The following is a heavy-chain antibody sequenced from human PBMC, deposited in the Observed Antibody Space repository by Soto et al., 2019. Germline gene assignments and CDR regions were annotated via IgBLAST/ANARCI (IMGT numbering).Heavy chain of an antibody. D-gene: IGHD2-2*01. CDR3: ARNGCSTTKCYNSEAPYHSMDV. V-gene: IGHV4-31*03. CDR1: GGSIRSGNYY. Sequence: SETLSLTCSVSGGSIRSGNYYWSWIRQHPGKGLEWIGYIFHSGSTHYNPSLKSRVTMSVDMSKNQFSLKLNSVTAADTAVYYCARNGCSTTKCYNSEAPYHSMDVWGRGTTVTVSS. CDR2: IFHSGST. J-gene: IGHJ6*02.